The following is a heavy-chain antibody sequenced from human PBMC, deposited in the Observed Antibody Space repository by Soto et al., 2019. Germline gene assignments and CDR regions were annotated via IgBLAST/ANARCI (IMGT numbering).Heavy chain of an antibody. Sequence: GESLKISCKASEYIFNTYWIAWLRQMPGKGLEYVGLIYPGDSDTKYGPSLQGQVSISADRSISTAYLHWTSLKASDTAMYYCALLDRNNIYSGFESCGQGTLVTVYS. CDR2: IYPGDSDT. V-gene: IGHV5-51*06. CDR3: ALLDRNNIYSGFES. D-gene: IGHD2-15*01. J-gene: IGHJ4*02. CDR1: EYIFNTYW.